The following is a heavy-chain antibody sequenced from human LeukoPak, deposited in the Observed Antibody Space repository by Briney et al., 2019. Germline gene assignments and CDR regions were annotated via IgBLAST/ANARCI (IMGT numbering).Heavy chain of an antibody. J-gene: IGHJ4*02. Sequence: PGGSLRLSCAASGFTFSNAWMTWVRQAPGKGLEWVSAISGRSDSTYYADSVQGRCTISRDNSKNTLYLQLNSLGAEDTAIYYCAKDIRASGWYYFDYWGQGTLVTVSS. D-gene: IGHD6-19*01. CDR2: ISGRSDST. V-gene: IGHV3-23*01. CDR3: AKDIRASGWYYFDY. CDR1: GFTFSNAW.